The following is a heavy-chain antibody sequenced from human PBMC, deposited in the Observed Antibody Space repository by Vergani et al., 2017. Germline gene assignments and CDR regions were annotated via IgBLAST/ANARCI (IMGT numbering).Heavy chain of an antibody. V-gene: IGHV3-23*01. D-gene: IGHD3-22*01. CDR2: ISGSGGST. J-gene: IGHJ4*02. Sequence: EVQLLESGGGLVQPGGSLRLSCAASGFTFSSYAMSWVRQAPGKGLEWVSAISGSGGSTYYADSVKGRFTLSRYNSKNTLYLQMNSLRAEDTAVYYCATVGLFNYYDISGSSYFDYGGQGSLVTVSS. CDR1: GFTFSSYA. CDR3: ATVGLFNYYDISGSSYFDY.